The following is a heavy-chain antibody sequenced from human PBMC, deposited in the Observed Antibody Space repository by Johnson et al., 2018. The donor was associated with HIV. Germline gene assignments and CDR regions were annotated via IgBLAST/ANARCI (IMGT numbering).Heavy chain of an antibody. D-gene: IGHD2-15*01. V-gene: IGHV3-30*14. J-gene: IGHJ3*02. Sequence: QVQLVESGGGVVQPGRCLRLSCAASGFTFSSYAMHWVRQAPGKGLEWVAVISYDGSNKYYADSVKGRFTISRDNSKNTLYLQMNSLRAEDTAVYYCARGAALPAAFDIWGQGTMVTVSS. CDR2: ISYDGSNK. CDR3: ARGAALPAAFDI. CDR1: GFTFSSYA.